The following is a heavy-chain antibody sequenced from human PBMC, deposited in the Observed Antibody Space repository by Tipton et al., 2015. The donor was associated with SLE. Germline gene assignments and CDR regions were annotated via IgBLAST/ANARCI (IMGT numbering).Heavy chain of an antibody. D-gene: IGHD2-15*01. Sequence: GSLRLSCAASGFFFRNYAMYWVRQTPGKGLEWVSFMSSSGNTIYYADSVKGRFTISRDSAKNSLFLQMNSLRAEDTAVYYCARDRGYCSGGTCYSLSGWFDPWGQGTLVTVSS. CDR1: GFFFRNYA. V-gene: IGHV3-48*03. CDR2: MSSSGNTI. J-gene: IGHJ5*02. CDR3: ARDRGYCSGGTCYSLSGWFDP.